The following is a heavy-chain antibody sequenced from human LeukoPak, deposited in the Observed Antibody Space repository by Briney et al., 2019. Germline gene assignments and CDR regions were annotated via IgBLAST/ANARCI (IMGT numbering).Heavy chain of an antibody. J-gene: IGHJ4*02. CDR2: ISGSGGST. D-gene: IGHD3-22*01. V-gene: IGHV3-23*01. CDR1: GFTFSGYA. CDR3: ARDSNSYDSSGQPYYFDY. Sequence: GGSLRLSCAASGFTFSGYAMSWVRQAPGKGLEWVSAISGSGGSTYYADSVKGRFTISRDNSKNTLYLQMNSLRAEDTAVYYCARDSNSYDSSGQPYYFDYWGQGTLVTVSS.